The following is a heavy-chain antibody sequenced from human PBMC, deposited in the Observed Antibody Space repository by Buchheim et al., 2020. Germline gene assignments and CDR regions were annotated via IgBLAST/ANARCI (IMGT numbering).Heavy chain of an antibody. Sequence: QVQLQQWGAGLLKPSETLSLTCAVYGGSFSGYYWSWIRQPPGRGLEWIGEINHSGSTNYNPSLKSRTTISVETSKNPFSLKLSSVTAADTAVYYCARDYDSSGYYYYWGQGTL. J-gene: IGHJ4*02. D-gene: IGHD3-22*01. CDR2: INHSGST. CDR1: GGSFSGYY. CDR3: ARDYDSSGYYYY. V-gene: IGHV4-34*01.